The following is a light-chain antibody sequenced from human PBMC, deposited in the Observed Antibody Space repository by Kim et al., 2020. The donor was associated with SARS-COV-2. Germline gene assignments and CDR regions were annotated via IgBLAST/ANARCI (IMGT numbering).Light chain of an antibody. CDR3: QQYNNWPCT. Sequence: EIVMTQSPATLSVSPGERATLSCRASQSVSSNLAWYQQKPGQAPRLLIYGASTRATGIPARFSGSGSGTEFTLTISSLQSEDFAVYYCQQYNNWPCTLGLGTKLEI. V-gene: IGKV3-15*01. CDR1: QSVSSN. CDR2: GAS. J-gene: IGKJ2*02.